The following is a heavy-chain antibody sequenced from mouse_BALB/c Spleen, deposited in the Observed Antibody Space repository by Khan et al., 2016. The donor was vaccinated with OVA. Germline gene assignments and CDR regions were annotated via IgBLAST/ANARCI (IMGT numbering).Heavy chain of an antibody. CDR2: IWGDGTT. CDR3: AIIYYGLAWFAY. D-gene: IGHD1-1*01. CDR1: GFSSISYG. V-gene: IGHV2-3*01. J-gene: IGHJ3*01. Sequence: VQLVESGPGLVAPSQSLSITCTVSGFSSISYGVSWVRQSPGKGLEWLGVIWGDGTTNYHSVLTSRLSISKDNSKSQVFLKLNSLQTDDTATYYCAIIYYGLAWFAYWGQGTLVTVSA.